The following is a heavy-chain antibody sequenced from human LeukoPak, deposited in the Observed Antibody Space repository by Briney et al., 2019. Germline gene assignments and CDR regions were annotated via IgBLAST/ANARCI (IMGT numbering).Heavy chain of an antibody. V-gene: IGHV3-30-3*01. Sequence: GRSLRLSCAAAGFTFSSYAMHWVRQAPGKWLEWVADISYDGSNKYYADSVKGRFTISRDNSKNTLYLQINSLRAEDTAAYYCARTYYYVPGSYYKGYFDYWGQGTLVTVSS. CDR2: ISYDGSNK. CDR1: GFTFSSYA. D-gene: IGHD3-10*01. CDR3: ARTYYYVPGSYYKGYFDY. J-gene: IGHJ4*02.